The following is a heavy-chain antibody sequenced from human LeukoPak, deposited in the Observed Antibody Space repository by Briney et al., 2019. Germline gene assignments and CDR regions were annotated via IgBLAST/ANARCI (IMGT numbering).Heavy chain of an antibody. V-gene: IGHV3-7*01. CDR2: IKQDGSEK. J-gene: IGHJ6*03. D-gene: IGHD2-2*01. CDR3: ASPAMRYCSSTSCSPYYYYYYYMDV. CDR1: GFTFSSYW. Sequence: GGSLRLSCAASGFTFSSYWMSWVRQAPGKGLEWVANIKQDGSEKYYVDSVKGRFTISRDNAKNSLYLQMNSLRAEDTAVYYCASPAMRYCSSTSCSPYYYYYYYMDVWGKGTTVTVSS.